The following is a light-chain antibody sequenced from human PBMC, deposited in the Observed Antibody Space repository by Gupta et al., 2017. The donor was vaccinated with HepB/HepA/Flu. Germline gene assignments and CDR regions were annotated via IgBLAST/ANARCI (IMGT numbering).Light chain of an antibody. Sequence: QSALAQPASVYGSPGQSITMSCTVSSSDMGTYNLFSWYQQHPGKAPKLIIYDVTKRPSGISDRFSGSKAGNTASLTISGLQYEDEADYYCGSDTDFDPVLFGGGTKVTVL. CDR1: SSDMGTYNL. CDR3: GSDTDFDPVL. V-gene: IGLV2-23*02. J-gene: IGLJ3*02. CDR2: DVT.